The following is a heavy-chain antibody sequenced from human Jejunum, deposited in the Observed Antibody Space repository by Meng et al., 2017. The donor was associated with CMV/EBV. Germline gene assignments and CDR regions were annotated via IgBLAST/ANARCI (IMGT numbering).Heavy chain of an antibody. Sequence: GYNFNTYGISWVRQAPGQGLEWMGWITPYDGRTNLAHKFQDRVAMTTDTFMTTGYMELRSLRSDDTAVYYCARGTMYCGGDCFDYWGQGTLVTVSS. CDR2: ITPYDGRT. CDR3: ARGTMYCGGDCFDY. D-gene: IGHD2-21*01. V-gene: IGHV1-18*01. J-gene: IGHJ4*02. CDR1: GYNFNTYG.